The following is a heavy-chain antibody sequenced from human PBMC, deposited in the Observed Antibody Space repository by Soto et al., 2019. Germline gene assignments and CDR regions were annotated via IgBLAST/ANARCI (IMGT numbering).Heavy chain of an antibody. D-gene: IGHD1-1*01. CDR2: TYYSGST. CDR1: GGSISSYY. J-gene: IGHJ4*02. V-gene: IGHV4-59*08. CDR3: ARRYGYSFDY. Sequence: PSETLSLTCTVSGGSISSYYWSWIRQPPGKGLEWIGYTYYSGSTNYNPSLKSRVTISVDTSKNQFSLNLSSMTAADTAVYYCARRYGYSFDYWGQGTLVTVSS.